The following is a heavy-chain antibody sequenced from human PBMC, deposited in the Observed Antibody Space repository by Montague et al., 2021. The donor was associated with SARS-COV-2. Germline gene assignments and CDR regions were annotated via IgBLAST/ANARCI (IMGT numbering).Heavy chain of an antibody. D-gene: IGHD2-2*02. V-gene: IGHV4-34*01. CDR3: ARLGDGVVPSPILGAGPYYSYYYMDV. J-gene: IGHJ6*03. CDR2: IHHGGST. CDR1: GGPFSTYS. Sequence: SETLSLTCAVHGGPFSTYSWNWIRQPPGKGLEWIGEIHHGGSTNYNPSLKSRVTISADTSKNQFSLKLTSVAAADTAVYYCARLGDGVVPSPILGAGPYYSYYYMDVWGKGTTVTVSS.